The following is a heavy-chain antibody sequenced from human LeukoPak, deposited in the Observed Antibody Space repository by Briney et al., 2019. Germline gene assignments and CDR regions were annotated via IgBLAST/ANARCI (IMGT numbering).Heavy chain of an antibody. Sequence: PGRSLRLSCAASGFTFSSYAMHWVRQAPGKGLEWVAVISYDGSNKYYADSVKGRFTISRDNSKNTLYLQMNSLRAEDTAVYYCARNWNYAANLAFDIWGQGTMVTVSS. D-gene: IGHD1-7*01. V-gene: IGHV3-30*04. CDR2: ISYDGSNK. CDR1: GFTFSSYA. J-gene: IGHJ3*02. CDR3: ARNWNYAANLAFDI.